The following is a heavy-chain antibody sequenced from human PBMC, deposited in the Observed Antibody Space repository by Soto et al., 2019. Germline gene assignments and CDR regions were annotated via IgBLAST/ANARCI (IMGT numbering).Heavy chain of an antibody. CDR2: ISGSGGST. CDR1: GFTFSSYA. Sequence: EVQLLESGGGLVQPGGSLRLSCAASGFTFSSYAMSWVRQAPGKGLEWVSAISGSGGSTYYADSVKGRFTISRDNSKNKLYLQMNSLRAEDTAVDYCAKHLSGFGESAHYWGQGPLVTVSS. V-gene: IGHV3-23*01. CDR3: AKHLSGFGESAHY. J-gene: IGHJ4*02. D-gene: IGHD3-10*01.